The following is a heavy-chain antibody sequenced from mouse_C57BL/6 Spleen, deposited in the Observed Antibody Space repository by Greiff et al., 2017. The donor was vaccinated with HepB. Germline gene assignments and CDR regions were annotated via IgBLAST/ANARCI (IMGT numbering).Heavy chain of an antibody. CDR2: ISDGGSYT. J-gene: IGHJ2*01. CDR1: GFTFSSYA. Sequence: EVKLQESGGGLVKPGGSLKLSCAASGFTFSSYAMSWVRQTPEKRLEWVATISDGGSYTYYPDNVKGRFTISRDNAKNNLYLQMSHLKSEDTAMYYCARAPLSTMITFDYWGQGTTLTVSS. D-gene: IGHD2-4*01. V-gene: IGHV5-4*03. CDR3: ARAPLSTMITFDY.